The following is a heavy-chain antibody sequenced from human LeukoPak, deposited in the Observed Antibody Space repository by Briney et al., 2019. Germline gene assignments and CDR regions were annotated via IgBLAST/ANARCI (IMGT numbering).Heavy chain of an antibody. D-gene: IGHD3-3*01. CDR2: IKQDGTEK. J-gene: IGHJ4*02. V-gene: IGHV3-7*01. Sequence: GGALRLSCAASGFTFTTYWMSWVRQAPGKRLEWVANIKQDGTEKYYVDSVKGRLTISRDNAKNSLYLQMNSLRAEDTAVYYCARVPSYCSSTSCYVPPWDYDFWSGYYPVYFDYWGQGTLVTVSS. CDR3: ARVPSYCSSTSCYVPPWDYDFWSGYYPVYFDY. CDR1: GFTFTTYW.